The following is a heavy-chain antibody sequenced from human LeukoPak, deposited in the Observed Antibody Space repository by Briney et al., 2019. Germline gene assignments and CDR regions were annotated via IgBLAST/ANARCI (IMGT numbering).Heavy chain of an antibody. J-gene: IGHJ4*02. V-gene: IGHV3-49*04. Sequence: GGSLRLSCTGSGFTFGDHSMSWVRQAPGKGLEWVGFISSKPYGETSHYAASVSGRFSFSRDDSKSIAYLQMNSLKTEDTAVYYCTTDDYYDTSGYHPGFDYWGQGTLVTVSS. D-gene: IGHD3-22*01. CDR3: TTDDYYDTSGYHPGFDY. CDR2: ISSKPYGETS. CDR1: GFTFGDHS.